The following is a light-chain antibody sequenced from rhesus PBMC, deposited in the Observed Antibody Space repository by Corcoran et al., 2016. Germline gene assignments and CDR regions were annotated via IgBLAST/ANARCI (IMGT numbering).Light chain of an antibody. CDR1: SLKAYY. Sequence: SSGLTQEPALSVALGHTVRMTCQGASLKAYYESWYQPKPGQVPVLVIYGNTNRAAGLPGRFSGYWSGDTGSLTITETQVEDEADYYWGSWDNTGNHYMFGGGTRLTVV. CDR3: GSWDNTGNHYM. CDR2: GNT. J-gene: IGLJ1*01. V-gene: IGLV3S10*01.